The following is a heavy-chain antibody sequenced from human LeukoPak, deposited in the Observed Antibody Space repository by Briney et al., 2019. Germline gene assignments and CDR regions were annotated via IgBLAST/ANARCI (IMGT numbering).Heavy chain of an antibody. CDR3: ARAGYDYVWGSYRQFDY. Sequence: SETLSLTCAVYGGSLSGYYWSWIRQPPGKGLEWIGEINHSGSTNYNPSLKSRVTISVDTSKNQFSLKLSSVTAADTAVHYCARAGYDYVWGSYRQFDYWGQGTLVTVSS. V-gene: IGHV4-34*01. CDR1: GGSLSGYY. CDR2: INHSGST. D-gene: IGHD3-16*02. J-gene: IGHJ4*02.